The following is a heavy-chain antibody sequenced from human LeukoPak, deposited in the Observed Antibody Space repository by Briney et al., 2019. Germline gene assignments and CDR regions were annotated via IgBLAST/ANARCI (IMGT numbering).Heavy chain of an antibody. V-gene: IGHV3-7*01. CDR3: ARWAVTNSM. CDR1: GFTFSSYG. J-gene: IGHJ4*02. Sequence: GGSLRLSCAASGFTFSSYGMHWVRQAPGKGLEWVANTKQDGSEKYYVDSVKGRFTISRDNAKRSLYLQMNSLRAEDTAVYYCARWAVTNSMWGQGTLVTVSS. D-gene: IGHD3-10*01. CDR2: TKQDGSEK.